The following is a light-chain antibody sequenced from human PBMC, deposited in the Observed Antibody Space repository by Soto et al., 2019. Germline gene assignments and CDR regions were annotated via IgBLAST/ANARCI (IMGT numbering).Light chain of an antibody. CDR2: GAS. J-gene: IGKJ1*01. Sequence: IQLTQSPSSLSASVGDRVTITCRASPPIATFLAWYQQKPGTAPKLLIYGASTLQSGVPSRFSGSRSGTDYTLTIASLQPEDFATYYCQQLNGSPWTFGQGTKVEIK. V-gene: IGKV1-9*01. CDR3: QQLNGSPWT. CDR1: PPIATF.